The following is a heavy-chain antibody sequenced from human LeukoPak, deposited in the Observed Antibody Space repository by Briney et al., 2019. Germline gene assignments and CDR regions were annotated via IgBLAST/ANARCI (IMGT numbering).Heavy chain of an antibody. CDR3: ARGGYYGSTGNFDY. CDR2: IWYDGSNK. CDR1: GFPFSSYG. J-gene: IGHJ4*02. V-gene: IGHV3-33*08. Sequence: PGGSLRLSCEASGFPFSSYGMHWVRQAPGKGLEWVAVIWYDGSNKYYADSVKGRFTTSRDNSKNTLYLQMNSLRAEDTAVYYCARGGYYGSTGNFDYWGQGTLVTVSS. D-gene: IGHD3-10*01.